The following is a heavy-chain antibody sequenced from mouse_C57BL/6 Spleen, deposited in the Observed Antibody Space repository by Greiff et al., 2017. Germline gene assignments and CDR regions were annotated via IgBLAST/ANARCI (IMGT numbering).Heavy chain of an antibody. J-gene: IGHJ4*01. V-gene: IGHV1-4*01. D-gene: IGHD2-3*01. CDR3: ARDGWGDY. CDR1: GYTFTSYT. Sequence: QVQLQQSGAELARPGASVKMSCKASGYTFTSYTVHWVKQRPGQGLEWIGYINPSSGYTKYNQKFKDKAALTADKSSSTAYMQLSSLTSEDSAVDYCARDGWGDYWGQGTSVTVSS. CDR2: INPSSGYT.